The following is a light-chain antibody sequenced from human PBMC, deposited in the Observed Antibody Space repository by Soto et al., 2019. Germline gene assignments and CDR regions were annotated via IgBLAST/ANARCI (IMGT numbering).Light chain of an antibody. CDR2: AAS. V-gene: IGKV1-39*01. J-gene: IGKJ1*01. CDR3: QQSYSTPSP. Sequence: DIQMTQSPSSLSASVGDRVTITCRASQSISSYFNCYQQKPGKAPKLLIYAASSLKSGVPSRFSGSGSGTAFPLTISSLQPEDFATYYCQQSYSTPSPFGQGTKVDIK. CDR1: QSISSY.